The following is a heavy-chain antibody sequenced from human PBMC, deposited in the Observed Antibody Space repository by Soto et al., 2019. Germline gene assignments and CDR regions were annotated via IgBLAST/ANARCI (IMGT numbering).Heavy chain of an antibody. CDR1: GGSISGYY. Sequence: SETLSLTCTVSGGSISGYYWSWIRQPPGKGLEWIGYMYYRGDTNYNPSLESRVTISIDTSKKQFSLNLSSVTAADTAIYYCARHYPVSTPYMDVWAKGTTVTVSS. V-gene: IGHV4-59*08. J-gene: IGHJ6*03. CDR2: MYYRGDT. CDR3: ARHYPVSTPYMDV.